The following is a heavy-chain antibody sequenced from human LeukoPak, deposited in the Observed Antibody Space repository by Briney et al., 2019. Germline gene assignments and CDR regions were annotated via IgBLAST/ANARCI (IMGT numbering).Heavy chain of an antibody. Sequence: GRSLRLSCAVSGLTFRNYGMHWVRQAPGKGLEWVAIIYYGGSEKYYVDSVKGRFTISRDNSKNTLYLQMNSLRAEDTALYYCASGRGGRGGINYFDYWGQGTLVTVSS. V-gene: IGHV3-33*01. D-gene: IGHD2-15*01. CDR3: ASGRGGRGGINYFDY. CDR2: IYYGGSEK. CDR1: GLTFRNYG. J-gene: IGHJ4*02.